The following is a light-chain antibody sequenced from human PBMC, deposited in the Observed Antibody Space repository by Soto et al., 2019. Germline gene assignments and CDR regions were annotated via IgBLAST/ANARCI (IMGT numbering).Light chain of an antibody. CDR3: QQYKNWPRAT. CDR2: RAS. Sequence: VMTQSAATRSVSLGERATRSCRASQSINSNLAWYQQKPGQAPRLLMFRASIRAAGFPARFSGSGSGTEVNITISSLQSEDSAVYYCQQYKNWPRATFGGGTKVDIK. V-gene: IGKV3-15*01. CDR1: QSINSN. J-gene: IGKJ4*01.